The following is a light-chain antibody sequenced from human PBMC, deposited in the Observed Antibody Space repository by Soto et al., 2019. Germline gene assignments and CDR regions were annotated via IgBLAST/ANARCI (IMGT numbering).Light chain of an antibody. CDR1: SSDVGAYNS. Sequence: QSALTQPRSVSGSPGQSVTISCTGTSSDVGAYNSVSWYQQHPGKAPKLMVYDVNKRPSGVPDRFSGSKSGNTASLTISGLQAEDEADYYCCSYAGTPYVFGTGTKLTVL. J-gene: IGLJ1*01. CDR2: DVN. CDR3: CSYAGTPYV. V-gene: IGLV2-11*01.